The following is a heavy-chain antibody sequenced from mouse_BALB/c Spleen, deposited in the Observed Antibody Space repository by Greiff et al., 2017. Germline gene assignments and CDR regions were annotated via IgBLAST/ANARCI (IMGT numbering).Heavy chain of an antibody. CDR3: ARGTASAWFAY. CDR1: GFSLTSYG. D-gene: IGHD3-3*01. V-gene: IGHV2-2*02. Sequence: VQRVESGPGLVQPSQSLSITCTVSGFSLTSYGVHWVRQSPGKGLEWLGVIWSGGSTDYNAAFISRLSISKDNSKSQVFFKMNSLQANDTAIYYCARGTASAWFAYWGQGTLVTVSA. J-gene: IGHJ3*01. CDR2: IWSGGST.